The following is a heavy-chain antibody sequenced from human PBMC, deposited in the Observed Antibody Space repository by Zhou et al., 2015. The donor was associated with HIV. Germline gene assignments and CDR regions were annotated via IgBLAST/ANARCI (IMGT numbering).Heavy chain of an antibody. J-gene: IGHJ4*02. V-gene: IGHV1-69*02. D-gene: IGHD5-18*01. CDR1: GGTFSSYT. CDR3: AHTRGYSYGSTYYFDY. Sequence: QVQLVQSGAEVKKPGSSVKVSCKASGGTFSSYTISWVRQAPGQGLEWMGRIIPILGIANYAQKFQGRVTITADKSTSTAYMELSSLRSEDTAVYYCAHTRGYSYGSTYYFDYWGQGTLVTVSS. CDR2: IIPILGIA.